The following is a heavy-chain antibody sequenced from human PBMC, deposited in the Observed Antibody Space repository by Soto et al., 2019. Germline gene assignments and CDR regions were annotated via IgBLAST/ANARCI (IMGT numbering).Heavy chain of an antibody. CDR3: ARVRGYCSGGSCYEVDYYYMDV. CDR2: ISSNGGST. D-gene: IGHD2-15*01. J-gene: IGHJ6*03. CDR1: GCPFSSYA. Sequence: GGSLRLSCAASGCPFSSYAMHWVRQAPGKGLEYVSAISSNGGSTYYANSVKGRFTISRDNSKNTLYLQMGSLRAEDMAVYYCARVRGYCSGGSCYEVDYYYMDVWGKGTTVTVSS. V-gene: IGHV3-64*01.